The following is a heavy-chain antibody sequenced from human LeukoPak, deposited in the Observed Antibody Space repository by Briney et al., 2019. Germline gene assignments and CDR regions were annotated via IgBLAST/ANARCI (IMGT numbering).Heavy chain of an antibody. V-gene: IGHV4-59*01. CDR1: SGSISSYY. CDR3: ARVAERNWFDP. J-gene: IGHJ5*02. CDR2: IYYSGST. D-gene: IGHD1-14*01. Sequence: PSETLSLTCTVSSGSISSYYWSWIRQPPGKGLEWIGYIYYSGSTNYNPSLKSRVTTSVDTSKNQFSLKLSSVTAADTAVYYCARVAERNWFDPWGQGTLVTVSS.